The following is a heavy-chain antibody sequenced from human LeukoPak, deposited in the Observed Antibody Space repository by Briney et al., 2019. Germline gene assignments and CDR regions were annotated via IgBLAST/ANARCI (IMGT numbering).Heavy chain of an antibody. Sequence: PGGSLRLSCAASGFSFTNYWMHWVRQAPGKGLVWVSHINSDGSATRYADSVKGRFTISRDNAMNTLYLQMNSLRAEDTAVYYCARDCEGDSSGEGAFDIWGQGTMVTVSS. J-gene: IGHJ3*02. D-gene: IGHD3-22*01. V-gene: IGHV3-74*01. CDR1: GFSFTNYW. CDR3: ARDCEGDSSGEGAFDI. CDR2: INSDGSAT.